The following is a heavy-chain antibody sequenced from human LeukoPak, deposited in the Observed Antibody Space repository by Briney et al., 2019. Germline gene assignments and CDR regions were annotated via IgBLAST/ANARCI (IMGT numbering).Heavy chain of an antibody. CDR2: IYSGGST. CDR3: AKDLFSVGSTSCY. V-gene: IGHV3-53*05. CDR1: GFTVSSTY. Sequence: GGSLRLSCAASGFTVSSTYMTWVRQAPGKGLEWVSVIYSGGSTYYADSVKGRFTISRDNSKNTLYLQMNSLRAEDTAVYYCAKDLFSVGSTSCYWGQGTLVTVSS. J-gene: IGHJ4*02. D-gene: IGHD2-2*01.